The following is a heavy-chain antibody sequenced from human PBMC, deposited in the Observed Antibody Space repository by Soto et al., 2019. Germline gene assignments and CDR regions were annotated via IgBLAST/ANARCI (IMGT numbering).Heavy chain of an antibody. J-gene: IGHJ6*02. Sequence: QVQLVQSGAEVKKPGASVKVSCKASGYTFTSYGISWVRQAPGQGLEWMGWISAYNGNTNYAQKLQGRVTMTTDTSTSTAYMELRSLRSDDTAVYYCAREINFREYDFWSGRIYYYYGMDVWGQGTTVTVSS. V-gene: IGHV1-18*04. CDR1: GYTFTSYG. CDR2: ISAYNGNT. D-gene: IGHD3-3*01. CDR3: AREINFREYDFWSGRIYYYYGMDV.